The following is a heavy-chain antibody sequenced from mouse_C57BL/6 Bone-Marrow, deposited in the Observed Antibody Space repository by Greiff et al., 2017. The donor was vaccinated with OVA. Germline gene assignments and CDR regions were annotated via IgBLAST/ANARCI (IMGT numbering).Heavy chain of an antibody. Sequence: VQLQQSGPELVKPGASVKISCKASGYAFSSSWMNWVKQRPGKGLEWIGRIYPGDGDTNYNGKFKGKATLTADKSSSTAYMQLSSLTSEDSAVYFCARESYYYGPDYWGQGTTLTVSS. D-gene: IGHD1-1*01. CDR1: GYAFSSSW. CDR3: ARESYYYGPDY. J-gene: IGHJ2*01. V-gene: IGHV1-82*01. CDR2: IYPGDGDT.